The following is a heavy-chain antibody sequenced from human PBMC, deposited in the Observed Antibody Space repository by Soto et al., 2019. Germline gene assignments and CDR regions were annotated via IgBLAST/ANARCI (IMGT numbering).Heavy chain of an antibody. J-gene: IGHJ6*02. D-gene: IGHD6-13*01. Sequence: QVQLVQSGAEVKKPGSSVKVSCKASGGTFSSYAISWVRQAPGQGLEWMGGIIPIFGTADYAQKFQGRVTITADESTITAYMELSSLGSEDTAVYYCASLIAAAGPPHSPRYYYGMDVWGQGTTVTVSS. CDR3: ASLIAAAGPPHSPRYYYGMDV. V-gene: IGHV1-69*12. CDR2: IIPIFGTA. CDR1: GGTFSSYA.